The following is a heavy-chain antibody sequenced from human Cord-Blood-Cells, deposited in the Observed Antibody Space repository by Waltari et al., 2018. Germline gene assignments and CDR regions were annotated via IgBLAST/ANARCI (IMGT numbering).Heavy chain of an antibody. CDR3: ARAVIVVVPAARGVNWFDP. J-gene: IGHJ5*02. Sequence: QVQLKQWGAGLLKPTETLSLTSAVYGGSFCGYYCSWIRQPPGKGLDWIGEINHRGSTNYNPSLNSRVTISVNTSKNQFSLKLSSVTAADTAVYYCARAVIVVVPAARGVNWFDPWGQGTLVTVSS. CDR1: GGSFCGYY. D-gene: IGHD2-2*01. CDR2: INHRGST. V-gene: IGHV4-34*01.